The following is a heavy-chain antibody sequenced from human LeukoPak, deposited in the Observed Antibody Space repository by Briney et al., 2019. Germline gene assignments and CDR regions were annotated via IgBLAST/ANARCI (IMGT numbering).Heavy chain of an antibody. CDR1: GGSISSSY. CDR3: ARDWEYGDAFDI. V-gene: IGHV4-59*12. D-gene: IGHD2/OR15-2a*01. J-gene: IGHJ3*02. CDR2: ISYSGST. Sequence: PSETLSLTCTVSGGSISSSYWSWIRQPPGKGLEWIGYISYSGSTNNNPSLKSRVTISVDTSKNQFSLKLNSVTAADTAVYYCARDWEYGDAFDIWGQGTMVTVSS.